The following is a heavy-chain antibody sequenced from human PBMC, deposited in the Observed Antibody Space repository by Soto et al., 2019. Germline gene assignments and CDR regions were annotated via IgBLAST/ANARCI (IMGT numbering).Heavy chain of an antibody. J-gene: IGHJ1*01. D-gene: IGHD1-1*01. CDR2: VSPKSGNT. CDR1: GYNFFDYG. Sequence: QIQLVQSGAEVKKPGASVKVSCKASGYNFFDYGVSWVRQAPGQGLEWMGWVSPKSGNTDYARKVQSRVTMTTDTTTKPAYMELRGLRSDDTAVYYCARGRTVSSIGPLLVWGQGTLVSVSS. V-gene: IGHV1-18*01. CDR3: ARGRTVSSIGPLLV.